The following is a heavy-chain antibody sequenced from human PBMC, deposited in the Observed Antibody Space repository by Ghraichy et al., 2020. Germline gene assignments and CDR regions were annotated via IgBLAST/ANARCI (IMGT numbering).Heavy chain of an antibody. CDR3: ARVGARHVSQGLHY. Sequence: ASVKVSCKTGRDNFSALDIQEVREASGQVLERMGWMNPYSGNTGYARKFQGRVTMTRNTSVSTAYMELSSLRSEDTAVYYWARVGARHVSQGLHYWGQGTLVTVSS. CDR1: RDNFSALD. CDR2: MNPYSGNT. J-gene: IGHJ4*02. V-gene: IGHV1-8*01. D-gene: IGHD1-7*01.